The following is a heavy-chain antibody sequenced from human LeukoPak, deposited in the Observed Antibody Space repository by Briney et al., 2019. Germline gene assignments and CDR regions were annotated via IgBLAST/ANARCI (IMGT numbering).Heavy chain of an antibody. V-gene: IGHV3-48*03. CDR1: GFTFSSYE. CDR2: ISSSGSTI. CDR3: AIREDSSSWYNGYYYYGMDV. J-gene: IGHJ6*04. Sequence: GGSLRLSCAASGFTFSSYEMNWVRQAPGKGLGWVSYISSSGSTIYYADSVKGRFTISRDNAKNSLYLQMNSLRAEDTAVYYCAIREDSSSWYNGYYYYGMDVWGKGTTVTVSS. D-gene: IGHD6-13*01.